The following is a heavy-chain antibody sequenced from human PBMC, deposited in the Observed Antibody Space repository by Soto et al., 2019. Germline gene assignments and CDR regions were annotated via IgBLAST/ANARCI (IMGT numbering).Heavy chain of an antibody. D-gene: IGHD3-22*01. V-gene: IGHV3-33*01. Sequence: GGSLRLSCAASGFTFSSYGMHWVRQAPGKGLEWVAVIWYDGSNKYYADSVKGRFTISRDNSKNTLYLQMNSLRAEDTAVYYCARCQTHYYDSSGYTPPDAFDIWGQGTMVTVSS. CDR2: IWYDGSNK. CDR1: GFTFSSYG. J-gene: IGHJ3*02. CDR3: ARCQTHYYDSSGYTPPDAFDI.